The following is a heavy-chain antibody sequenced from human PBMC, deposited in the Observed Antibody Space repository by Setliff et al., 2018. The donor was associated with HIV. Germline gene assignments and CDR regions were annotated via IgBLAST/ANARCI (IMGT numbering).Heavy chain of an antibody. J-gene: IGHJ4*02. Sequence: ASVKVSCKGSGYRFMSYGFTWVRQAPGQGLEWVGWTSSFSGATKYPQNLQGRVTMTTDTSTNTAYMELRSLKSDDTAVYYCAREVDGLELDHWGQGTLVTVTS. CDR2: TSSFSGAT. V-gene: IGHV1-18*01. CDR1: GYRFMSYG. CDR3: AREVDGLELDH.